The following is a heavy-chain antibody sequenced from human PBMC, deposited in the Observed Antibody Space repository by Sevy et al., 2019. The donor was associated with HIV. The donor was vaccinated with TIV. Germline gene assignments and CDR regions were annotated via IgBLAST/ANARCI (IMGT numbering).Heavy chain of an antibody. J-gene: IGHJ4*02. Sequence: ASVKVSCKASGYTFTSYGINWVRQAPGQGLEWMGWINVYNGNANYAQKLQGSGTMTTDTSTSTAYMELRSLGSDDTALYYSASSEKYCSGGSCYFHIDYWGQGTLVTVSS. CDR2: INVYNGNA. D-gene: IGHD2-15*01. CDR3: ASSEKYCSGGSCYFHIDY. V-gene: IGHV1-18*01. CDR1: GYTFTSYG.